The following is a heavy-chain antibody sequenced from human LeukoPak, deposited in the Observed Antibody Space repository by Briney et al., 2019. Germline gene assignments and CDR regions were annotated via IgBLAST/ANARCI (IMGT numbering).Heavy chain of an antibody. V-gene: IGHV4-39*07. Sequence: PSETLSLTCTVSGDITHYWGWIRQPPGKGLECIGSIYFSGSTNYNPSLKSRVTISVDTSKNQFSLKLSSVTAADTAVYYCARRAYGSGPYGGWFDPWGQGTLVTVSS. CDR3: ARRAYGSGPYGGWFDP. CDR1: GDITHY. J-gene: IGHJ5*02. D-gene: IGHD3-10*01. CDR2: IYFSGST.